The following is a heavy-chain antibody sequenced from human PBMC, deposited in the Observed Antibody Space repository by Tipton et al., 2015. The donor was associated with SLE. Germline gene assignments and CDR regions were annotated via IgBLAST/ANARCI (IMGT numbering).Heavy chain of an antibody. Sequence: TLSLTCTVSGGSISSYYWSWIRQPPGKGVEWIGYSDYIGSTNYNPPLKSRVTISVDTSKNQFSLKLSSVTAADTAVYYCARSLFYYDSSGYVENHDAFDIWGQGTMVTVSS. J-gene: IGHJ3*02. CDR2: SDYIGST. D-gene: IGHD3-22*01. CDR1: GGSISSYY. V-gene: IGHV4-59*01. CDR3: ARSLFYYDSSGYVENHDAFDI.